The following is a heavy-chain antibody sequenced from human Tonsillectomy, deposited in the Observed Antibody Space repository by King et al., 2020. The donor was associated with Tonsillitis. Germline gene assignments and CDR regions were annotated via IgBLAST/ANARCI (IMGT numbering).Heavy chain of an antibody. CDR2: IYTSGST. CDR1: GGSITSGNYY. V-gene: IGHV4-61*02. Sequence: QVQLQESGPGLVKPSQTLSLTCTVSGGSITSGNYYWSWIRQPAGSGLEWIGRIYTSGSTSYNPSLESRVTMSVDTSKNQISLNLTSVTAADTAVYYCRGSSSSKDRSPNNPMDDYWGQGTLVIVSS. CDR3: RGSSSSKDRSPNNPMDDY. D-gene: IGHD6-13*01. J-gene: IGHJ4*02.